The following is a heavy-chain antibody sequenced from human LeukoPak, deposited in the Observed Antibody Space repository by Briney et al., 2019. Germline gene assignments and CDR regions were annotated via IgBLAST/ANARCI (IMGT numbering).Heavy chain of an antibody. J-gene: IGHJ5*02. CDR1: GFTFSRYW. D-gene: IGHD2-15*01. CDR2: INSDGSST. V-gene: IGHV3-74*01. CDR3: AREYSTGFDP. Sequence: PGGSLRLSCAASGFTFSRYWMHWVRQGPGKGLVWVSRINSDGSSTSYADSVKGRFTISRDNAKDTLYLQMNSLRAEDTAVYYCAREYSTGFDPWGQGTLVTVSS.